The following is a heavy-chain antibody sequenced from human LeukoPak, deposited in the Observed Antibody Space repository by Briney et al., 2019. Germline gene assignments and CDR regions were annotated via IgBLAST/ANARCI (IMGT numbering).Heavy chain of an antibody. Sequence: GGSLRLSCAASGFTFWTYWTNSVREAPGKGLEWVASINPDGSEKYDVDSVKDRFTIARANAKNSLYLQMNGLRAEDTAVYYCARSGSYWNSRVYFDYWGQGSLVTVS. CDR3: ARSGSYWNSRVYFDY. J-gene: IGHJ4*02. CDR2: INPDGSEK. CDR1: GFTFWTYW. V-gene: IGHV3-7*01. D-gene: IGHD3-10*01.